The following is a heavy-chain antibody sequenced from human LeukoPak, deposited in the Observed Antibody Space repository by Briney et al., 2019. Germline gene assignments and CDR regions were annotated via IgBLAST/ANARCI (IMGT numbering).Heavy chain of an antibody. CDR2: IIPIFGTA. V-gene: IGHV1-69*05. D-gene: IGHD4-23*01. CDR1: GGTFSSYA. Sequence: SVKVSCKASGGTFSSYAISWVRQAPGQGLEWMGGIIPIFGTANYAQKFQGRVTITTDESTSTAYMELSSLRSEDTAVYYCARVAGEITDYGGGAQGAFDPWGQGTLVTVSS. CDR3: ARVAGEITDYGGGAQGAFDP. J-gene: IGHJ5*02.